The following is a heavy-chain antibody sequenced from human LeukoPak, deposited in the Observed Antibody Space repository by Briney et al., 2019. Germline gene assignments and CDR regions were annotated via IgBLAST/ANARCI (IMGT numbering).Heavy chain of an antibody. Sequence: GGSLRLSCAASGINFNIYAMTWVRQAPGKGLQWVSGINDRGTYIYYADSVKGRFTISRDNSKNTLYLQMNSLRAEDTAVYYCAKEYYYGSGSYPDAFDIWGQGTMVTVSS. J-gene: IGHJ3*02. CDR2: INDRGTYI. V-gene: IGHV3-23*01. CDR1: GINFNIYA. CDR3: AKEYYYGSGSYPDAFDI. D-gene: IGHD3-10*01.